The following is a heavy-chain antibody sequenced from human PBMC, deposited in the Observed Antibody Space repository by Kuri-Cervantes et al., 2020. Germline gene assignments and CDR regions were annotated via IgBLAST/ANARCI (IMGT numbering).Heavy chain of an antibody. D-gene: IGHD3-10*01. V-gene: IGHV3-23*01. J-gene: IGHJ6*02. CDR1: GFTFSSYA. CDR2: ISGSGGST. Sequence: GGSLRLSCAASGFTFSSYAMSWVRQAPGKGLEWVSAISGSGGSTYYADSVKGRFTISRDNSKNTLYLQMNSLRAEGTAVYYCAKEHVLLWFGEKISGGMDVWGQGTTVTVSS. CDR3: AKEHVLLWFGEKISGGMDV.